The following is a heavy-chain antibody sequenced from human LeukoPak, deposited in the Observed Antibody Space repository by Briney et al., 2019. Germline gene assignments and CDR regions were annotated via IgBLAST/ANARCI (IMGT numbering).Heavy chain of an antibody. V-gene: IGHV3-21*01. CDR1: GFTFSSYS. CDR2: ISSSSSYI. D-gene: IGHD3-10*01. CDR3: ARDLLYGSGSYPTLFDY. J-gene: IGHJ4*02. Sequence: GGSLRLSCAASGFTFSSYSMNWVRQAPGKGLEWVSSISSSSSYIYYADSVKGRFTISRDNAKNSLYLQMNSLGAEDTAVYYCARDLLYGSGSYPTLFDYWGQGTLVTVSS.